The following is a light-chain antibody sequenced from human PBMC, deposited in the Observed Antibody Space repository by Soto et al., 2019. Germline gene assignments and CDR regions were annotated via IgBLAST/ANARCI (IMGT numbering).Light chain of an antibody. CDR3: CSYTIRTTHV. Sequence: QSALTQPASVSGSPGQSITISCTGTASDVGGHNYVSWYQQHPGKAPKLIIHAVSNRPYRISSRFSGSKSGNTASLTISGLQSEDEADYFCCSYTIRTTHVFGTGTKLTV. CDR2: AVS. J-gene: IGLJ1*01. V-gene: IGLV2-14*01. CDR1: ASDVGGHNY.